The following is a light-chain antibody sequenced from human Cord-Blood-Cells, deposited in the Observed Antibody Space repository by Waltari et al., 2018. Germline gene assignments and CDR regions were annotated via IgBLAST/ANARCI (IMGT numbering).Light chain of an antibody. Sequence: DIVMTQSPDSLAVSLAAMTTINCKCSQSVLYSSNNKNYLAWYQQKPGQPPKLLIYWASTRESGVPDRFSGSGSGTDFTLTISSLQAEDVAVYYCQQYYSTPWTFGQGTKVEIK. V-gene: IGKV4-1*01. J-gene: IGKJ1*01. CDR3: QQYYSTPWT. CDR1: QSVLYSSNNKNY. CDR2: WAS.